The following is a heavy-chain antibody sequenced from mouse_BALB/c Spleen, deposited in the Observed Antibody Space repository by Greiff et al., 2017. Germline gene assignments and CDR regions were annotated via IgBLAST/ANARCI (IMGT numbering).Heavy chain of an antibody. CDR2: ISSGSSTI. D-gene: IGHD2-4*01. V-gene: IGHV5-17*02. Sequence: EVQLVESGGGLVQPGGSRKLSCAASGFTFSSFGMHWVRQAPEKGLEWVAYISSGSSTIYYADTVKGRFTISRDNPKNTLFLQMTSLRSEDTAMYYCASPIYYDYDGFAYWGQGTLVTVSA. CDR3: ASPIYYDYDGFAY. CDR1: GFTFSSFG. J-gene: IGHJ3*01.